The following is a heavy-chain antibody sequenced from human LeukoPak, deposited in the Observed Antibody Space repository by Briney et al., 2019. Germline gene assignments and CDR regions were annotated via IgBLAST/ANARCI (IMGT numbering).Heavy chain of an antibody. J-gene: IGHJ6*02. V-gene: IGHV3-30-3*01. CDR1: GFTFSSYA. D-gene: IGHD2-2*01. CDR2: ISYDGSNK. CDR3: ASQIVVPAAMYYYYGMDV. Sequence: GGSLRLSCAASGFTFSSYAMHWVRQAPGKGLEGGAVISYDGSNKYYADSVKGRFTISRDNSNNPLYLQINSLRAEDTAVYYCASQIVVPAAMYYYYGMDVWGQGTTVTVSS.